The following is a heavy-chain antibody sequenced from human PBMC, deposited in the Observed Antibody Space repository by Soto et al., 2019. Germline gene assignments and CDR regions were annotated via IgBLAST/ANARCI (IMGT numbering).Heavy chain of an antibody. D-gene: IGHD6-13*01. J-gene: IGHJ4*02. CDR1: GFTFSSYA. V-gene: IGHV3-23*01. CDR3: AGGSSWTQVDC. CDR2: ISGSGGST. Sequence: GGSLRLSCAASGFTFSSYAMSWVRQAPGKGLEWVSAISGSGGSTYYADSVKGRFTISRDSSKNTLYLQMNSLGAEDSAVYYCAGGSSWTQVDCWGQGTLITVSS.